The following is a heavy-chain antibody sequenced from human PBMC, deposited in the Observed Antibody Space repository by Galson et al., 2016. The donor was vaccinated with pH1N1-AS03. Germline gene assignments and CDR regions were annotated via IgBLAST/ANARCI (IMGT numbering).Heavy chain of an antibody. D-gene: IGHD2-21*02. J-gene: IGHJ6*03. CDR2: IWHDGNTQ. CDR3: ARESTGTEHIVVVTGRYGYYYMDV. Sequence: SLRLSCAASGFTFSSYAIHWVRQAPGKGLDWVAVIWHDGNTQYYAESVKGRFIISRDNSKSTVSLQMNSLRAEDTALYYCARESTGTEHIVVVTGRYGYYYMDVWGKGTTVTVSS. CDR1: GFTFSSYA. V-gene: IGHV3-33*01.